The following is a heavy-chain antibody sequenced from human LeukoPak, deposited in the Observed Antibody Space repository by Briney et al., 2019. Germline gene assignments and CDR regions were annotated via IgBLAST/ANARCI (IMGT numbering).Heavy chain of an antibody. CDR2: ISPNSGDT. CDR3: ARESACGTTNCLAPADWLDP. D-gene: IGHD2-2*01. Sequence: ASVKVSCKASGYTFTGYYMHWVRQAPGQGLEWMGWISPNSGDTDIAQKFQGRVTMTRDTSIATSYMEVGSLTSDDTAVYYCARESACGTTNCLAPADWLDPWGQGTLVIVSS. CDR1: GYTFTGYY. V-gene: IGHV1-2*02. J-gene: IGHJ5*02.